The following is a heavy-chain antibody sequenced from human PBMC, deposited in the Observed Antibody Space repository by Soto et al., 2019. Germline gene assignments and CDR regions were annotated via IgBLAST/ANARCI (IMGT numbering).Heavy chain of an antibody. CDR3: AREGIVVVPAATNWFDP. J-gene: IGHJ5*02. D-gene: IGHD2-2*01. CDR1: GYTFTIYA. Sequence: GASVKVSCKASGYTFTIYAMHWVRQAPGQRLEWMGWINAGNGNTKYSQKFQGRVTITRDTSASTAYMELSSLRSEDTAVYYCAREGIVVVPAATNWFDPWGQGTLVTVSS. V-gene: IGHV1-3*01. CDR2: INAGNGNT.